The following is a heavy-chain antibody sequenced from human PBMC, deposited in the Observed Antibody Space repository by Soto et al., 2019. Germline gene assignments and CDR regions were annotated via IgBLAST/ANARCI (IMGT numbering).Heavy chain of an antibody. J-gene: IGHJ2*01. V-gene: IGHV4-31*03. D-gene: IGHD6-19*01. CDR1: GGSISSGGYY. CDR2: IYYSGST. CDR3: ARDPRSGWYRYFDL. Sequence: SETLSLTCTVSGGSISSGGYYWSWIRQHPGKGLEWIGYIYYSGSTYYNPSLKSRVTISVDTSKNQFSLKLSSVTAADTAVYYCARDPRSGWYRYFDLWGRGTLVTV.